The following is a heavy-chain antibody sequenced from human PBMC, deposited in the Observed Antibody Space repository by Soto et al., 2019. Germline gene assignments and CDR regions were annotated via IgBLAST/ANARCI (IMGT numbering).Heavy chain of an antibody. CDR1: GYTFTSYG. Sequence: QVQLVQYGAEVKKPGASVKVSCKASGYTFTSYGISWVRQAPGQGLEWMGWISAYNGNTNYAQKLQGRVTMTTDTSTSTAYMELRSLRSDDTAVYYCARGSDVDGISGELSRLGTPLGYWGQGTLVTVSS. J-gene: IGHJ4*02. D-gene: IGHD3-16*02. CDR2: ISAYNGNT. CDR3: ARGSDVDGISGELSRLGTPLGY. V-gene: IGHV1-18*04.